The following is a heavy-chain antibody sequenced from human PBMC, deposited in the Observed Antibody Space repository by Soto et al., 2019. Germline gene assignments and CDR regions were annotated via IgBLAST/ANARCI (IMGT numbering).Heavy chain of an antibody. Sequence: VQLVQSGTEVKKPGSSVKLSCKASGGSFNFAMSWVRQAPGQGLEWMGGITPIFPTAVEAPKFQGRVTITADEPTATVSIALTRLRSAATAVYFCVFRGGRGRHIEYWGPGSLVIVSS. CDR3: VFRGGRGRHIEY. J-gene: IGHJ4*02. CDR2: ITPIFPTA. V-gene: IGHV1-69*01. D-gene: IGHD3-16*01. CDR1: GGSFNFA.